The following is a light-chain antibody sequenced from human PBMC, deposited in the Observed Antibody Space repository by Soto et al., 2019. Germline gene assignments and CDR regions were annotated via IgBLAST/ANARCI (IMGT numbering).Light chain of an antibody. CDR3: LQYDTSPFT. V-gene: IGKV3-20*01. J-gene: IGKJ3*01. CDR2: GAS. Sequence: IGLTQSPGTRALSGGGRAARGCRASQSVSSSYLAWYQQKPGQTPRLLIYGASNRATGIPDRFSGSGSGTDFTFTISAVQPEDFAVSYCLQYDTSPFTFGPGTKVDIK. CDR1: QSVSSSY.